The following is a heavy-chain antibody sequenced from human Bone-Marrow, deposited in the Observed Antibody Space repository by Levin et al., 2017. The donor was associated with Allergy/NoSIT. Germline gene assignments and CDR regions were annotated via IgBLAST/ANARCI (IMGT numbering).Heavy chain of an antibody. D-gene: IGHD4-11*01. V-gene: IGHV3-30*03. CDR2: ISFDGKKK. Sequence: GGSLRLSCVASGFALGGFGMHWVRHTAGKGLEWVSFISFDGKKKEYLDSVKGRFTISRDNSRNTLHLQMDRLNSGDTGLYFCARDLSYSYYVPGYWGQGTLVTVSS. CDR1: GFALGGFG. J-gene: IGHJ4*02. CDR3: ARDLSYSYYVPGY.